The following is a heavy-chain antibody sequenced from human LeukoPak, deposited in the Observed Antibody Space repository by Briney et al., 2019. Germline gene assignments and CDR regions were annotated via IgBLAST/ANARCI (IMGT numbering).Heavy chain of an antibody. CDR1: GYTFTSYG. V-gene: IGHV1-18*04. CDR3: ARDLAYDIFSGYSSCGY. D-gene: IGHD3-9*01. CDR2: ISAYNGNT. Sequence: ASVKVSCKAAGYTFTSYGMSWGRRDPGQGLEGMGWISAYNGNTNYAQKLQGRVTMTTDTPTSTAHVELRRLRSDDTAVYYCARDLAYDIFSGYSSCGYWGQGTLVTVSS. J-gene: IGHJ4*02.